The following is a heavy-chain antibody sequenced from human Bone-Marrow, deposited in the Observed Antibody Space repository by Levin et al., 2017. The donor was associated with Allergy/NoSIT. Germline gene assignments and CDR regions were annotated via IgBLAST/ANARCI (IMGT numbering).Heavy chain of an antibody. J-gene: IGHJ3*02. V-gene: IGHV3-74*01. CDR2: INSDGTST. Sequence: GESLKISCAASGFTFSSYLMHWVRQVPGKGLVWVSRINSDGTSTNYADSVKGRFTISRDNAKNTVYLQMNSVRADDTAVYYCARVGRYDTNNFYRWWGAFDIWGQGTMVTVSS. CDR3: ARVGRYDTNNFYRWWGAFDI. D-gene: IGHD3-22*01. CDR1: GFTFSSYL.